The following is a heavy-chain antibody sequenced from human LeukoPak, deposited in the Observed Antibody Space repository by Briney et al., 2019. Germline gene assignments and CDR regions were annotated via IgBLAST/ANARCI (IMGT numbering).Heavy chain of an antibody. CDR3: AREGIAAVVDPLYYYYYYMDV. CDR1: GFTFSSYW. Sequence: GGSLRLSCAASGFTFSSYWMSWVRQAPGKGLEWVANIKQDGSEKYYVDSVKGRFTISRDNAKNSLYLQMNSLRAEDTAVYYCAREGIAAVVDPLYYYYYYMDVWGKGTTVTVSS. V-gene: IGHV3-7*01. CDR2: IKQDGSEK. J-gene: IGHJ6*03. D-gene: IGHD6-13*01.